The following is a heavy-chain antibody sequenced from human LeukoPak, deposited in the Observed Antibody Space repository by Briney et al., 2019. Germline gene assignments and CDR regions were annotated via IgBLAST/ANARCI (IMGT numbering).Heavy chain of an antibody. CDR3: ITEPHDYGDFTFGY. J-gene: IGHJ4*02. V-gene: IGHV3-15*01. CDR1: ELAFKNVW. D-gene: IGHD4-17*01. Sequence: PGGSLRLSCGASELAFKNVWMSWVRQAQGKGLEWVGRISSKSDGGTTDYAAPVKGRFTISRDDSTNTLSLQMSGLKAEDTALYFCITEPHDYGDFTFGYWGQGTLVTVSS. CDR2: ISSKSDGGTT.